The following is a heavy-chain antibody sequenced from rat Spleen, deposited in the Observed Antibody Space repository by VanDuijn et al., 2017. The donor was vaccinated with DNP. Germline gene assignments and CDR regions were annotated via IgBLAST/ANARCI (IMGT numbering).Heavy chain of an antibody. CDR3: ARRAGSGGNYFDY. J-gene: IGHJ2*01. Sequence: EVQLVESGGGLVLPGRSLKLSCAASGFTFSDYFMAWVRQAPKKGLEWVASISYEGSSTYYGDSVKGRITISRDNAESTLYLQMNSLRSEDTATYYCARRAGSGGNYFDYWGQGVMVTVSS. CDR2: ISYEGSST. CDR1: GFTFSDYF. V-gene: IGHV5-22*01. D-gene: IGHD1-2*01.